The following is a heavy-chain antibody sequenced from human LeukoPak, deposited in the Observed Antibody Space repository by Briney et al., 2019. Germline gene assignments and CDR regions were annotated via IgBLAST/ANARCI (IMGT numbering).Heavy chain of an antibody. CDR3: ARDRGGTGYFDY. CDR1: GFTFSSYG. D-gene: IGHD2-15*01. Sequence: GGSPRLSCAASGFTFSSYGMHWVRQAPGKGLEWVAVIWYDGSNKYYADSVKGRFTISRDNSKNTLYLQMNSLRAEDTAVYYCARDRGGTGYFDYWGQGTLVTVSS. CDR2: IWYDGSNK. J-gene: IGHJ4*02. V-gene: IGHV3-33*01.